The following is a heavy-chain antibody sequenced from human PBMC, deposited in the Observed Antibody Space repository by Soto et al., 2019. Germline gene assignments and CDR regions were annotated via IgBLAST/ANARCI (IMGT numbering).Heavy chain of an antibody. Sequence: SETLSLTCAVYGGSFSGYYWNWIRQPPGKGLEWIGYMYNTGSTIYNPSLKSRVTISVDTSKNQFSLKLNSVTAADTAVYYCARDLWGYCGADCYPLDVWGQGTTVTVSS. CDR1: GGSFSGYY. CDR3: ARDLWGYCGADCYPLDV. D-gene: IGHD2-21*02. CDR2: MYNTGST. J-gene: IGHJ6*02. V-gene: IGHV4-59*01.